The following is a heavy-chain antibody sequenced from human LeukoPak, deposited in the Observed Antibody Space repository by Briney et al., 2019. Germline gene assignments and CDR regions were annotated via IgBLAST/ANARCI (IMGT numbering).Heavy chain of an antibody. D-gene: IGHD3-22*01. V-gene: IGHV1-46*01. Sequence: GAAVKVSCKASGYTFTAYHMHWVRQAPGQGLEWMGIINPNDGSTNYAQRFQGRVTMTRDRSTSTVYMELSSLRSEDTAVYYYARGTQIDSSVYYAGHFDYWGHGTLVTVSS. J-gene: IGHJ4*01. CDR3: ARGTQIDSSVYYAGHFDY. CDR2: INPNDGST. CDR1: GYTFTAYH.